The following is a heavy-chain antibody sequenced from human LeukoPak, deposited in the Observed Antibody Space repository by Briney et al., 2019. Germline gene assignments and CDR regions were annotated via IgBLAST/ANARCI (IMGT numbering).Heavy chain of an antibody. D-gene: IGHD4-23*01. V-gene: IGHV3-23*01. Sequence: PGGSLRLSCAASGFSFNNYAMSWVRQAPGKGLEWVSAISTTGGSTYYADSVKGRFTISRDNSKNTLSLQMDSLRVEDTAVYYCAKDWTMVVTPKGYYFDSWGQGTLVTVSS. CDR3: AKDWTMVVTPKGYYFDS. J-gene: IGHJ4*02. CDR2: ISTTGGST. CDR1: GFSFNNYA.